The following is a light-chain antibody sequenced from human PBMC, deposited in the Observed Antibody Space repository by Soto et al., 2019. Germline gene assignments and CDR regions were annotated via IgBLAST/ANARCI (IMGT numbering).Light chain of an antibody. J-gene: IGKJ2*01. CDR3: QQYGRSPDN. CDR2: DAS. V-gene: IGKV3-20*01. Sequence: EIVLTQSPGTLSLSPGERANLSCRASQSVRNNYLAWYQQKPGQAPRLLIYDASTRATDIPDRFAGGGSGTDFTLTINRLESEDFAVYYCQQYGRSPDNFGQGTKLEIK. CDR1: QSVRNNY.